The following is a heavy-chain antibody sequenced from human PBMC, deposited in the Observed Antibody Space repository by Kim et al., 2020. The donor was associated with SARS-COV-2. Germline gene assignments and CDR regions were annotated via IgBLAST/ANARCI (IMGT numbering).Heavy chain of an antibody. D-gene: IGHD2-15*01. CDR3: ARDADIVGYCSGGSCYLYFDH. CDR1: GYTFTKHA. J-gene: IGHJ4*02. CDR2: IHTGSSST. Sequence: ASVKVSCKASGYTFTKHAMHWVRQAPGQNLEWMGWIHTGSSSTEYSQKFQGRVTLTRDTSADTAYMELSSLTSEDTAIYYCARDADIVGYCSGGSCYLYFDHWGQGTLVTVSS. V-gene: IGHV1-3*04.